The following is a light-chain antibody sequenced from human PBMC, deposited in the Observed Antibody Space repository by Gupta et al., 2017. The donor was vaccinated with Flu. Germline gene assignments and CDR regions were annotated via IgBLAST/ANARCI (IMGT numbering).Light chain of an antibody. J-gene: IGKJ5*01. CDR2: TTS. Sequence: PCSVSASVGDRVTITCRASQGVSSYLAWYQQKPGEAPNLLIYTTSTLQTGVPSRFSGSGSGTYFTLTISSLQPEDSAIYYCQQANSFPITFGQGTRLEIK. CDR3: QQANSFPIT. V-gene: IGKV1-12*01. CDR1: QGVSSY.